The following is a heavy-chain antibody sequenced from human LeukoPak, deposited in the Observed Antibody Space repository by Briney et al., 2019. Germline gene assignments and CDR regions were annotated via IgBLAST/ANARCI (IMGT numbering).Heavy chain of an antibody. CDR2: ISYDGSNK. D-gene: IGHD6-13*01. CDR3: ARDRILIAAAGTFDY. Sequence: GGSLRLSCAASGFTFSSYAMHWVRQAPGKGLEWVTVISYDGSNKYYADSVKGRFTISRDNSKNTLYLQMNSLRAEDAAVYYCARDRILIAAAGTFDYWGQGTLVTVSS. V-gene: IGHV3-30-3*01. J-gene: IGHJ4*02. CDR1: GFTFSSYA.